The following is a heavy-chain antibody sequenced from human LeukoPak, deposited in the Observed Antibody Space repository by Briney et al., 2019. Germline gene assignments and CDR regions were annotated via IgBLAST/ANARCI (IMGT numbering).Heavy chain of an antibody. CDR1: GFTFSSYG. V-gene: IGHV3-30*02. CDR3: AKGVVVIARGGDY. Sequence: GSLRLSCAASGFTFSSYGMHWVRQAPGKGLEWVAFIRYDGSNKYYADSVKGRFTISRDNSKNTLYLQMNSLRAEDTAVYYCAKGVVVIARGGDYWGQGTLVTVSS. CDR2: IRYDGSNK. J-gene: IGHJ4*02. D-gene: IGHD2-21*01.